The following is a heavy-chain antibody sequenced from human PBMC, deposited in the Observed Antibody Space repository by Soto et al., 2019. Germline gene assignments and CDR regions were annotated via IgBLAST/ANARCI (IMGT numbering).Heavy chain of an antibody. CDR3: TTDPFRSSWYYDAFDI. CDR1: GFTFRNAW. CDR2: IKSKTDGGTT. V-gene: IGHV3-15*01. Sequence: GGSLRLSCAASGFTFRNAWMSWVRQTPGKGLECVGRIKSKTDGGTTDYTAPVKGRFTISRDDSKNTLYLYMSSLKTEDTAVYYCTTDPFRSSWYYDAFDIWGQGTTVTVSS. J-gene: IGHJ3*02. D-gene: IGHD6-13*01.